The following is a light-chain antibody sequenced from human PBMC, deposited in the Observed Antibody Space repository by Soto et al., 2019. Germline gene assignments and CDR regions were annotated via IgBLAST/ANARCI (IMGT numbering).Light chain of an antibody. V-gene: IGLV1-44*01. CDR1: SSYIGTNT. CDR2: SNN. Sequence: QSVLTQPPSASGTPGQRVTISCSGDSSYIGTNTINWYQQLPGTAPTLLIYSNNQRPSGVPDRFSASKSGTSASLAISGLQSEDEAEYYCAACDDSLNGPYVVFGGGTQLTVL. CDR3: AACDDSLNGPYVV. J-gene: IGLJ2*01.